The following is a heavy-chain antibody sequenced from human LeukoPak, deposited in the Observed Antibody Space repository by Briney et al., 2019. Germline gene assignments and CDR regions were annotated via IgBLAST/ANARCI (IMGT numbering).Heavy chain of an antibody. CDR1: GFTFSNYD. Sequence: GGSLRLSCAASGFTFSNYDMHWVRQAPGKGLEWVSHISDNGRTKYYANSVQGRFTVSRDNAKNSLYLQMNSLRADDTAVYYCATVHFGYFTFWGQGTLVPVSS. D-gene: IGHD3-3*01. CDR2: ISDNGRTK. J-gene: IGHJ4*02. CDR3: ATVHFGYFTF. V-gene: IGHV3-48*01.